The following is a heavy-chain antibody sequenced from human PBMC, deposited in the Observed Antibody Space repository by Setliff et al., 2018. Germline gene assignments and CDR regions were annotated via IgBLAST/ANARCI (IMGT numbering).Heavy chain of an antibody. CDR3: ARDRTAYSYGLDV. CDR2: IYITGST. J-gene: IGHJ6*02. Sequence: PSETLSLTCIVSGGSISGYYWAWVRQPPGKELEWIGRIYITGSTDYNPSLKTRVTMSVDTSKNQFALNLRSVTAADSAVYYCARDRTAYSYGLDVWGQGTTVTVSS. V-gene: IGHV4-4*07. D-gene: IGHD5-18*01. CDR1: GGSISGYY.